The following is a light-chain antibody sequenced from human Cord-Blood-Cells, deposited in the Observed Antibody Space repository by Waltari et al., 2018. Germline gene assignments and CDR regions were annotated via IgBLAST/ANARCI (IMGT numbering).Light chain of an antibody. Sequence: SSELTRDPAVSVALGPTVRITCQGESLRSYYESWYQEKPGQAPVLVIYGKNNRPSGIPDLFSGSSSGNTASFTITGAQAEDDADYYCNSRDSSGNHYVFGTGTKVTVL. CDR1: SLRSYY. CDR3: NSRDSSGNHYV. CDR2: GKN. V-gene: IGLV3-19*01. J-gene: IGLJ1*01.